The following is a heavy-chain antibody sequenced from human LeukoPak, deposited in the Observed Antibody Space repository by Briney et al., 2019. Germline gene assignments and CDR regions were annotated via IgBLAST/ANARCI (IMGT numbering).Heavy chain of an antibody. CDR1: GFTFSGYA. D-gene: IGHD6-13*01. V-gene: IGHV3-23*01. CDR2: ISGSGGST. Sequence: GGSLRLSCAASGFTFSGYAMSWVRQAPGKGLEWVSAISGSGGSTYYADSVKGRFTISRDNSKNTLYLQMNSLRAEDTAVYYCAKDRSAAGYFDYWGQGTLVTVSS. CDR3: AKDRSAAGYFDY. J-gene: IGHJ4*02.